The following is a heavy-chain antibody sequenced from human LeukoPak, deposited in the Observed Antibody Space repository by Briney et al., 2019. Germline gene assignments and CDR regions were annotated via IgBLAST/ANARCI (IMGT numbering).Heavy chain of an antibody. CDR2: IDSSRSYI. D-gene: IGHD3-22*01. CDR1: GFSFTTYA. Sequence: KSGGSLTLSCAATGFSFTTYAMNWVRQAPGKGLEWVSSIDSSRSYIFYADSVKGRFTISRDNAKNSLYLQMNSLRAEDTAVYYCARGTHRYYDSSGYLDYWGQGTLVTVSS. CDR3: ARGTHRYYDSSGYLDY. J-gene: IGHJ4*02. V-gene: IGHV3-21*04.